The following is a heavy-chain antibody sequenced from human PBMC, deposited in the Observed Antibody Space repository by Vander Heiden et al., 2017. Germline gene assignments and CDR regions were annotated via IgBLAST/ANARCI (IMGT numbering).Heavy chain of an antibody. V-gene: IGHV3-9*01. CDR1: GFPFNDHA. CDR2: ILWDNSRI. CDR3: GKDMTPGGLDV. Sequence: EVQLVESGGGLVQPGRSLRLSCEGSGFPFNDHAMHWVRQVPGKGLEWVSGILWDNSRIGYADSVKGRFTISRDNGKNSLYLQMNSLRPEDTALYYCGKDMTPGGLDVWGHGTTVTVSS. D-gene: IGHD3-10*01. J-gene: IGHJ6*02.